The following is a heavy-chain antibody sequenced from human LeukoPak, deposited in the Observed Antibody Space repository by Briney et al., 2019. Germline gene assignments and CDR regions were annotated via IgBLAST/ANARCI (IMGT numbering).Heavy chain of an antibody. D-gene: IGHD2-15*01. Sequence: GASVKVSCKGSGYTFTYYYIYWVRQAPGQGLEWMGWINPNSGGTTYAQTFQGRVTMTRDTSISTAYMEVRRLRSDDTAIYYCAREGYCSGGNCPVAFWGQGTLVTVSS. CDR2: INPNSGGT. V-gene: IGHV1-2*02. CDR3: AREGYCSGGNCPVAF. CDR1: GYTFTYYY. J-gene: IGHJ4*02.